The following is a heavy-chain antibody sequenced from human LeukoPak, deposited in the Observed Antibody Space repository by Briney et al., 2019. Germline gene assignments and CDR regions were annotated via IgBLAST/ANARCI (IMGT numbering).Heavy chain of an antibody. CDR1: GFTFSSYE. J-gene: IGHJ4*02. D-gene: IGHD5-18*01. Sequence: GGSLRLSCAASGFTFSSYEMNWGRQAPGKGLEWVSYISSSGSTIYYADSVKGRFTISRDNAKNSLYLQMNSLRAEDTAVYYCARENTAMVAYWGQGTLVTVSS. CDR3: ARENTAMVAY. V-gene: IGHV3-48*03. CDR2: ISSSGSTI.